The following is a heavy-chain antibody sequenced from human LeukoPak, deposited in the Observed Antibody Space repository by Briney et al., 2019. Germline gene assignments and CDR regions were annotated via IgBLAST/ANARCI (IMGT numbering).Heavy chain of an antibody. CDR1: GGSFSGYY. CDR3: ARGWGLYSYVYY. Sequence: SETLSLTCAVYGGSFSGYYWSWIRQPPGKGLEWIGEINHSGSTNYNPSLKSRVTISVDTSKNQFSLKLSSVTAADTAVYYCARGWGLYSYVYYWGQGTLVTVSS. J-gene: IGHJ4*02. V-gene: IGHV4-34*01. D-gene: IGHD5-18*01. CDR2: INHSGST.